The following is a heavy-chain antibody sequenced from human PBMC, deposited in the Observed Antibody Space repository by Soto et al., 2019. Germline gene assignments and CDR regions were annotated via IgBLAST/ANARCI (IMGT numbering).Heavy chain of an antibody. CDR3: ARVHGSGSYSYGMDV. CDR2: IFYSGNT. V-gene: IGHV4-59*08. Sequence: SETLSLTCTVSGGSISSSYWSWIRQPPGKGLEWIGYIFYSGNTNYSPSLKSRVTISVDTSKNQFSLKLSSVTAADTAVYYCARVHGSGSYSYGMDVWGQGTTVTVSS. CDR1: GGSISSSY. D-gene: IGHD3-10*01. J-gene: IGHJ6*02.